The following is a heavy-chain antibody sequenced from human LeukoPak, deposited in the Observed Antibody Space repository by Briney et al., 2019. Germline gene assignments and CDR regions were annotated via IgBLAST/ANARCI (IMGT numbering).Heavy chain of an antibody. CDR2: IRSNTYGGST. CDR3: ARVSRGGITASWFDP. V-gene: IGHV3-49*03. D-gene: IGHD6-13*01. J-gene: IGHJ5*02. CDR1: GFTFGDYG. Sequence: GGSLRLSCEGSGFTFGDYGVGWFRQAPGKGLQWVTSIRSNTYGGSTEYVPSVKGRFTISRDDSNSIAYLQMNSLKAEDTAIYYCARVSRGGITASWFDPWGQGTLVTVSS.